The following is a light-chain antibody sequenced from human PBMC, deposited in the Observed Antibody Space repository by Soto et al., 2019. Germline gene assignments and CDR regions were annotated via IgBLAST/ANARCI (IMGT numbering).Light chain of an antibody. CDR1: SGHTNYA. J-gene: IGLJ3*02. V-gene: IGLV4-69*01. CDR3: QTGGTGIQV. Sequence: QLVLTQSPSASASLGASVKLTCTLSSGHTNYAIAWHQQQPEKGPRYLMKLNSDGSHSKGDGIPDRVSGSSSGAERYLTSSNLQSEEEADDYCQTGGTGIQVFGGGTKVTVL. CDR2: LNSDGSH.